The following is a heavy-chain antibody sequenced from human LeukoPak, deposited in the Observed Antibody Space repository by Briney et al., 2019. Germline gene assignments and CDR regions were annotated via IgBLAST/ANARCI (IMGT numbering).Heavy chain of an antibody. V-gene: IGHV4-34*01. D-gene: IGHD2-15*01. Sequence: PSETLSLTCAVYGGSFSGYYWSWIRQPPGKGLEWIGEINHSGSTNYNPSLKSRVTISVDTSKNQFSLKLSSVTAADTAMYYCARGSPKVVVVAATTFDYWGQGTLVTVSS. CDR3: ARGSPKVVVVAATTFDY. CDR1: GGSFSGYY. J-gene: IGHJ4*02. CDR2: INHSGST.